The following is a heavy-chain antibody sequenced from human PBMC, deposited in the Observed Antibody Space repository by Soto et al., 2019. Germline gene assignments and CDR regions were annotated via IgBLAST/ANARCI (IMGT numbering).Heavy chain of an antibody. D-gene: IGHD6-19*01. CDR1: GFPFDSHW. CDR2: IKTDGYAA. J-gene: IGHJ4*02. V-gene: IGHV3-74*01. Sequence: ESGGVLVQPGGSLRLSCVASGFPFDSHWMPWVRQAPGEGLVWASRIKTDGYAAAYGDSVKGRFTISRDNTKNTVYLQMNSLRAEDTAVYFCVRESGVAADCWGQGTLVTVSS. CDR3: VRESGVAADC.